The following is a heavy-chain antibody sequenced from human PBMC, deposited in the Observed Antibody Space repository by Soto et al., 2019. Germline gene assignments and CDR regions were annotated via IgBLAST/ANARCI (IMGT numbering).Heavy chain of an antibody. CDR3: AKYRSTSSGAEGFDF. J-gene: IGHJ4*02. Sequence: VSLRLSCAASGFTFNSYAMTWVRQAPGKGLEWVSSISGSGDVTFYAASVEGRFTISRDNSKITLFLQLNSLRAEDTGVYYCAKYRSTSSGAEGFDFWGQGALVTVSS. V-gene: IGHV3-23*01. CDR2: ISGSGDVT. D-gene: IGHD6-6*01. CDR1: GFTFNSYA.